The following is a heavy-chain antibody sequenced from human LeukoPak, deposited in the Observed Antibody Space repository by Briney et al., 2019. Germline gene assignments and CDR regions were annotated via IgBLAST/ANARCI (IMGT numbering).Heavy chain of an antibody. J-gene: IGHJ4*02. V-gene: IGHV4-39*01. D-gene: IGHD2-2*01. CDR3: ARLRVGYCSSTSCYLFDY. Sequence: PETLSLTCTVSGGSISSSSYYWGWIRQPPGKGLEWNGRNYNSGSTSYNPSLNSRVTISVDKSTNQFSLKLSSVTAADTAVYYCARLRVGYCSSTSCYLFDYWGQGTLVTVSS. CDR1: GGSISSSSYY. CDR2: NYNSGST.